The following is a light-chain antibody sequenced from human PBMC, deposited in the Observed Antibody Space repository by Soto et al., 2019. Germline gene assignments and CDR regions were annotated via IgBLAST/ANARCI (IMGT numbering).Light chain of an antibody. J-gene: IGLJ2*01. CDR3: RSFAGGGNPVL. V-gene: IGLV2-8*01. Sequence: QSVLTQPPSASGSLGQSVTISCTGTSSDVGGYNYVSWHQQHPGKAPKVMIYEVTKRPPGVPDRFSGSKSGNTASLTVSGLQAEDEAEYYCRSFAGGGNPVLLGGGTQLTVL. CDR2: EVT. CDR1: SSDVGGYNY.